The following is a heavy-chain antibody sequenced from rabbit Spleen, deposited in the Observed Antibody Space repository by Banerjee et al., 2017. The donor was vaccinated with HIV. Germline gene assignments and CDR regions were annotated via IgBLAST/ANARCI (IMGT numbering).Heavy chain of an antibody. Sequence: QEQLVESGGGLVQPEGSLTLTCKASGFSFSDRDVMCWVRQAPGKGLEWIACIYSGSGGSTYYASWAKGRFTISKTSSTTVTLQMTSLTAADTATYFCARGNYNDGLYAKDLWGQGTLVTVS. D-gene: IGHD6-1*01. CDR1: GFSFSDRDV. CDR2: IYSGSGGST. V-gene: IGHV1S45*01. J-gene: IGHJ4*01. CDR3: ARGNYNDGLYAKDL.